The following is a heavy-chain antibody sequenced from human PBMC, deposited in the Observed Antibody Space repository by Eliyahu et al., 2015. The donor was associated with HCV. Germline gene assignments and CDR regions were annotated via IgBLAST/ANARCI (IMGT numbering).Heavy chain of an antibody. CDR1: GYTFMSYQ. J-gene: IGHJ4*02. D-gene: IGHD2-21*01. CDR2: INPRGGSA. CDR3: ARAGDGDSPYVLTY. V-gene: IGHV1-46*01. Sequence: QVQVVQSGAEVKKPGASVKVSCKASGYTFMSYQMHWVRQAPGQGLXWLGIINPRGGSARYARKFEGRVTLTRKTSTNTVNMELSSLRSDDTAVYYCARAGDGDSPYVLTYWGQGTLVTVSS.